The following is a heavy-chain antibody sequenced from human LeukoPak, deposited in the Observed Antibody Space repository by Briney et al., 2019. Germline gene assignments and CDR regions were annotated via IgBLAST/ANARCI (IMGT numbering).Heavy chain of an antibody. CDR3: ATHLWCGELGWIDP. CDR1: GYSISSGYY. CDR2: IYHSGST. D-gene: IGHD3-10*01. V-gene: IGHV4-38-2*01. Sequence: SETLSLTCAVSGYSISSGYYWGWIRQPPGKGLEWIGSIYHSGSTYYNPSLKSRVTISVATSKNQFSLKLSSVTAADTAVYYCATHLWCGELGWIDPWGQGTLVTVSS. J-gene: IGHJ5*02.